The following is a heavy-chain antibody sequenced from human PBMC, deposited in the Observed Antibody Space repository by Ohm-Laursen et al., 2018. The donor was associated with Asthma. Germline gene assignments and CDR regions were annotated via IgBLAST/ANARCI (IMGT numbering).Heavy chain of an antibody. Sequence: SKTLSLTCTVSGGSISSSSYYWGWIRQPPGKGLEWIGSIYYSGSTYYNPSLKSRVTISVDTSKNQFSLKLSSVTAADTAVYYCAGRLIAVAGTYYYGMDVWGQGTTVTVSS. D-gene: IGHD6-19*01. CDR1: GGSISSSSYY. J-gene: IGHJ6*02. CDR3: AGRLIAVAGTYYYGMDV. CDR2: IYYSGST. V-gene: IGHV4-39*01.